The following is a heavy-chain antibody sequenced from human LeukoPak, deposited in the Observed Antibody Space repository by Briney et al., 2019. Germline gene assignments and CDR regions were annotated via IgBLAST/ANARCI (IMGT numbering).Heavy chain of an antibody. CDR1: GGTFSSYA. CDR3: ARDLKRTVGATTASDY. CDR2: ISAHNGDT. V-gene: IGHV1-18*01. J-gene: IGHJ4*02. D-gene: IGHD1-26*01. Sequence: ASVKVSCKASGGTFSSYAISWVRQAPVQGLEWMGWISAHNGDTNYAQKFQGRVSMTTDTSTSTGYMELRSLTSDDTAVYYCARDLKRTVGATTASDYWGQGTLVTVSS.